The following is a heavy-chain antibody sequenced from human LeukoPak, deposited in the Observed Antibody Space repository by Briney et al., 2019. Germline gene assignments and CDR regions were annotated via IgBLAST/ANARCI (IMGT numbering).Heavy chain of an antibody. D-gene: IGHD5-12*01. J-gene: IGHJ4*02. V-gene: IGHV3-30*18. Sequence: GGSLRLSCAASGFTFSSYGMHWVRQAPGKGLEWVAVISYDGSNKYYADSVKGRFTISRDNPKNTLYLQMNSLRAEDTAVYYCAKGGYSGYDSDYWGQGTLVTVSS. CDR3: AKGGYSGYDSDY. CDR1: GFTFSSYG. CDR2: ISYDGSNK.